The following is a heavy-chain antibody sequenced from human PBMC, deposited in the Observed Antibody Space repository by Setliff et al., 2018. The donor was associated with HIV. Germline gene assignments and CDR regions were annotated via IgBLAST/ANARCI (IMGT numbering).Heavy chain of an antibody. CDR3: SKVSEHRTSSGSFYYYMDV. CDR1: GGTFTRNC. J-gene: IGHJ6*03. D-gene: IGHD6-6*01. Sequence: ASVKVSCKVSGGTFTRNCISWVRQAPGQGLEWMGWLASYNDDANYAQNLQGRVTMTTDKSTSTVYMEVRSLRSADTAVYYCSKVSEHRTSSGSFYYYMDVWGEGTTVTVSS. V-gene: IGHV1-18*01. CDR2: LASYNDDA.